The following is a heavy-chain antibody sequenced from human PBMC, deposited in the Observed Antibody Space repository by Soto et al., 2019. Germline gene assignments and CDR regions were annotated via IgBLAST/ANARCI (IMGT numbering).Heavy chain of an antibody. V-gene: IGHV4-31*03. J-gene: IGHJ6*02. CDR3: ARDRNTTHSGEIANGMDV. CDR1: GGSISSGGYY. Sequence: QVQLQESGPGLVKPSQTLSLTCTVSGGSISSGGYYWSWIRQHPGKGLEWIGYIYYSGSTYYNPSLKSRLTISVDTSKNQSSPKLSSVTAADTAVYYWARDRNTTHSGEIANGMDVWGQGTTVTVSS. CDR2: IYYSGST. D-gene: IGHD4-17*01.